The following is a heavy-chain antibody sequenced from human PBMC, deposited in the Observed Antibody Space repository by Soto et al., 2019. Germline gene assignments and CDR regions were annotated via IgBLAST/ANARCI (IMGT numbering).Heavy chain of an antibody. J-gene: IGHJ3*01. V-gene: IGHV1-69*13. CDR1: GGTFRTES. D-gene: IGHD4-17*01. CDR2: ILPFFGTA. CDR3: ARGHEYGGNSDAFEV. Sequence: QVHLVQSGAEVKKPGSSVKVSCKYSGGTFRTESINWVRQAPGQGIEWMGGILPFFGTADYAPRFQGRVTITADGATTTAYMDLSSLTSQDMAVYFCARGHEYGGNSDAFEVWGQGTMVTVSS.